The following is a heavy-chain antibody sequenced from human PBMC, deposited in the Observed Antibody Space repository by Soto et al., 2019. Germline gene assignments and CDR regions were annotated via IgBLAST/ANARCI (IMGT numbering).Heavy chain of an antibody. V-gene: IGHV1-2*02. CDR1: GHFFNDYH. J-gene: IGHJ5*02. D-gene: IGHD3-3*02. CDR2: INPKNGDT. CDR3: AREAGASNIAAVLLDP. Sequence: ASVKVSCKTSGHFFNDYHMHWVRKAPGQGLEWMGWINPKNGDTNYAQKFQDRVTMTRDTSISTVYIELSRLTSDDTAVYYCAREAGASNIAAVLLDPWGQGTLVTVSS.